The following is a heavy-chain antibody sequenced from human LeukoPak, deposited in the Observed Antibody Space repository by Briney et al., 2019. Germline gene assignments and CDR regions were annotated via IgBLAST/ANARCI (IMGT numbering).Heavy chain of an antibody. CDR2: ISASGAVP. D-gene: IGHD3-22*01. V-gene: IGHV3-11*04. J-gene: IGHJ4*02. CDR3: ARSLIVASEDY. CDR1: GFRFDSFY. Sequence: PGGSLRLSCAASGFRFDSFYMGWIRQVPGKGLDYIALISASGAVPYYAESVEGRLTISRDNAKNSASLQMNSLSADDTAIYYCARSLIVASEDYWGQGTQVIVSS.